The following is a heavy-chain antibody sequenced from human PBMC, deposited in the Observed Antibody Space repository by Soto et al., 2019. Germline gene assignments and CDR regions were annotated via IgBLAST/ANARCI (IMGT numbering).Heavy chain of an antibody. CDR1: GFTFSSYG. CDR2: IWYDGSNK. CDR3: ERDGYCSGGSCYSVPVFDY. J-gene: IGHJ4*02. V-gene: IGHV3-33*01. D-gene: IGHD2-15*01. Sequence: QVQLVESGGGVVQPGRSLRLSCAASGFTFSSYGMHWVRQAPGKGLEWVAVIWYDGSNKYYADSVKGRFTISRDNSKNPLYLQMNSLRAEDTAVYYCERDGYCSGGSCYSVPVFDYWGQGTLVTVSS.